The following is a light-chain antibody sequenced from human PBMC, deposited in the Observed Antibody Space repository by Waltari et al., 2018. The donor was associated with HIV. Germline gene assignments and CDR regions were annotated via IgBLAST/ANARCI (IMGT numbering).Light chain of an antibody. CDR2: DDD. Sequence: QSVLTQPPSVSAAPGQRLTISCSGGNSNVGTEYVSWYQQFPGTAPKLIIYDDDKRPSGISDRFSGSKSGTSATLGITGLQTGDEADYYCGTWDSFLSSGVFGGGTRVTVL. CDR1: NSNVGTEY. J-gene: IGLJ3*02. V-gene: IGLV1-51*01. CDR3: GTWDSFLSSGV.